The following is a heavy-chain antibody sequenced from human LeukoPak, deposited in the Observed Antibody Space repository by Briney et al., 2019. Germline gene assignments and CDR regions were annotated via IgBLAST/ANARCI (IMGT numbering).Heavy chain of an antibody. CDR3: ARDHYLMAVAGTGGFDY. J-gene: IGHJ4*02. D-gene: IGHD6-19*01. CDR2: ISYDGSNK. Sequence: PGRSLRLSCAASGFTFSSYAMHWVRQAPGKGLEWVAVISYDGSNKYYADSVKGRFTISRDNSKNTLYLQMNSLRAEDTAVYYCARDHYLMAVAGTGGFDYWGQGTLVTVSS. CDR1: GFTFSSYA. V-gene: IGHV3-30-3*01.